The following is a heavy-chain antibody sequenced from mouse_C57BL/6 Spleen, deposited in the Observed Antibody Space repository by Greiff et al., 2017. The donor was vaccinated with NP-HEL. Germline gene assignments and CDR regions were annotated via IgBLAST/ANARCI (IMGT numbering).Heavy chain of an antibody. Sequence: VKLQESGAELVKPGASVKISCKASGYAFSSYWMNWVKQRPGKGLEWIGQIYPGDGDTNYNGKFKGKATLTADKSSSTAYMQLSSLTSEDSAVYFCARPHITTVVMDYWGQGTSVTVSS. CDR2: IYPGDGDT. J-gene: IGHJ4*01. CDR1: GYAFSSYW. V-gene: IGHV1-80*01. CDR3: ARPHITTVVMDY. D-gene: IGHD1-1*01.